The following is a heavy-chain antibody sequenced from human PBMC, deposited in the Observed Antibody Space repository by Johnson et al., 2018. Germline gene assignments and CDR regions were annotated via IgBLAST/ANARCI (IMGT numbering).Heavy chain of an antibody. J-gene: IGHJ3*02. CDR3: ARDKGVRYDNRWTRSGAFDI. D-gene: IGHD1-1*01. V-gene: IGHV3-30-3*01. Sequence: QVRLVESGGGVVQPGRSLRLSCAASGFTLSNYDMYWVRQAPGKGLEWVAIVSLAGSNKYYVDSVKGRFIISRDNAKNSLYLQRNSLGAEETAVYYCARDKGVRYDNRWTRSGAFDIWGQGKMVTVSS. CDR2: VSLAGSNK. CDR1: GFTLSNYD.